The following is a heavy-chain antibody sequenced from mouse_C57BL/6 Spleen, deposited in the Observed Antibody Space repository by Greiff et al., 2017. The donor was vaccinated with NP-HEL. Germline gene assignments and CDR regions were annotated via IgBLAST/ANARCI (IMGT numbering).Heavy chain of an antibody. Sequence: VQLQQSGPGLVQPSQSLSITCTVSGFSLTSYGVHWVRQSPGKGLEWLGVIWRGGSTDYNAAFMSRLSITKDNSKSQVFFKMNSLQADDTAIYYCAKKGDDYDGGAMDYWGQGTSVTVSS. D-gene: IGHD2-4*01. CDR2: IWRGGST. CDR3: AKKGDDYDGGAMDY. V-gene: IGHV2-5*01. J-gene: IGHJ4*01. CDR1: GFSLTSYG.